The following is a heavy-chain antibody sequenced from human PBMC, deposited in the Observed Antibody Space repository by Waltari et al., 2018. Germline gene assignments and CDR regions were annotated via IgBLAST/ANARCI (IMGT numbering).Heavy chain of an antibody. CDR1: GGSISSSSYY. CDR3: ARERVRFLEWLLLLAWFDP. J-gene: IGHJ5*02. Sequence: QLQLQESGPGVGEPLETLAPTCPASGGSISSSSYYWGWIGQPPGRGGAGSGRSYYSGSTYYNPSLKCRVTISVDTSKYQFSLKLSSVPAADTAVYYCARERVRFLEWLLLLAWFDPWGQGTLVTVSS. CDR2: SYYSGST. V-gene: IGHV4-39*07. D-gene: IGHD3-3*01.